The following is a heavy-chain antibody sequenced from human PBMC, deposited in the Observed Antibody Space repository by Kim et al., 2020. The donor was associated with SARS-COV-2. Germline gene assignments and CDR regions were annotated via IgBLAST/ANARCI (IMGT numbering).Heavy chain of an antibody. CDR2: VNSDGSST. V-gene: IGHV3-74*01. CDR3: ASLSTGYVWDKVDY. J-gene: IGHJ4*02. D-gene: IGHD3-16*01. CDR1: GFTFSSYW. Sequence: GGSLRLSCVASGFTFSSYWMHWVRQAPGKGLVWVSRVNSDGSSTSYADSVKGRFTISRDNARNTLYLQMNSLRAEDTAVYYCASLSTGYVWDKVDYWGQGTLLTVSS.